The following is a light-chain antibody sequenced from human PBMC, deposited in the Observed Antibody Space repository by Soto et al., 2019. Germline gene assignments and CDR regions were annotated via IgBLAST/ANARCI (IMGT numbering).Light chain of an antibody. CDR1: QSVRGN. Sequence: EIVMTQSPATLSVSPGERATLSCRASQSVRGNLAWYQQKPGQSPRLLIFGASTRATGVPDGFSGSGSGAEFILTISSLQSEDFAIYYCQHYDDWPRTFGLGTKVEVK. CDR3: QHYDDWPRT. CDR2: GAS. V-gene: IGKV3-15*01. J-gene: IGKJ1*01.